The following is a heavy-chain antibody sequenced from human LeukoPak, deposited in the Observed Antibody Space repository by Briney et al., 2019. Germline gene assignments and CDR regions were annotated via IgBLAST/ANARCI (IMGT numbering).Heavy chain of an antibody. CDR1: GGSISSYY. CDR2: IYYSGST. J-gene: IGHJ5*02. D-gene: IGHD3-10*01. CDR3: ARDNKLLWFGESLNWFDP. V-gene: IGHV4-59*01. Sequence: SETLSLTCTVSGGSISSYYWSWIRQPPGKGLEWIGYIYYSGSTNYNPSLKSRVTISVDTSKNQFSLKLSPVTAADTAVYYCARDNKLLWFGESLNWFDPWGQGTLVTVSS.